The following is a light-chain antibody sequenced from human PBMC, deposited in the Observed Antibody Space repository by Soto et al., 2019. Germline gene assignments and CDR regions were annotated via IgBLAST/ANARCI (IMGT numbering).Light chain of an antibody. Sequence: EIVMTQSPATLSVSPGERVTLSCRASQSVSTKLAWYQQKPGQAPRLLIYSTSTRATGIPARFSGSGSGTAFTLTISSLQSEDFAIYFCQQYNNWPPWTFGQVTKVEIK. V-gene: IGKV3-15*01. J-gene: IGKJ1*01. CDR2: STS. CDR3: QQYNNWPPWT. CDR1: QSVSTK.